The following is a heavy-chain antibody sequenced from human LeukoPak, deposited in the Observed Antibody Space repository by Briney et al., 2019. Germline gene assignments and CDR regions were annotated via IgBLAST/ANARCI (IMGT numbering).Heavy chain of an antibody. CDR1: GYTFTDYY. Sequence: ASVKVSCKASGYTFTDYYMHWVRQAPGQGLEWMGWINTNTGNPTYAQGFTGRFVFSLDTSVSTAYLQISSLKAEDTAVYYCARNRGAVAGIRGWFDPWGQGTLVTVSS. V-gene: IGHV7-4-1*02. D-gene: IGHD6-19*01. CDR2: INTNTGNP. CDR3: ARNRGAVAGIRGWFDP. J-gene: IGHJ5*02.